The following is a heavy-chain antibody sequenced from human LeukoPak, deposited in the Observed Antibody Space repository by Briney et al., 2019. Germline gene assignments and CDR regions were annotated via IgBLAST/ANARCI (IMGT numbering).Heavy chain of an antibody. CDR1: GGSISSGDYY. Sequence: SQTLSLTCTVSGGSISSGDYYWRWIRQPPGKGLEWIGYIYYSGSTYYNPSLKSRVTISVDTSKNQFSLKLSSVTAADTAVYYCARGDYYGSGSYPDYWGQGTLVTVSS. V-gene: IGHV4-30-4*01. D-gene: IGHD3-10*01. J-gene: IGHJ4*02. CDR2: IYYSGST. CDR3: ARGDYYGSGSYPDY.